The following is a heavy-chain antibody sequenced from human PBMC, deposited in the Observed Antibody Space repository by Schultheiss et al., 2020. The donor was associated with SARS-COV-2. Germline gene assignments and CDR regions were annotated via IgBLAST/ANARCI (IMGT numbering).Heavy chain of an antibody. V-gene: IGHV3-33*05. CDR1: GFTFSSYA. CDR2: ISYDGSNK. CDR3: AKDRGSGSYSDAFDI. J-gene: IGHJ3*02. Sequence: GGSLRLSCAASGFTFSSYAMSWVRQAPGKGLEWVAVISYDGSNKYYADSVKGRFTISRDNSKNTLYLQMNSLRAEDTAVYYCAKDRGSGSYSDAFDIWGQGTMVTVSS. D-gene: IGHD1-26*01.